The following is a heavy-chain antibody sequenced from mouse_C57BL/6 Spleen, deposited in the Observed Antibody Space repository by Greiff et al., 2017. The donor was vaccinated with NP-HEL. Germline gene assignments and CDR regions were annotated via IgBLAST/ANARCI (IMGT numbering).Heavy chain of an antibody. J-gene: IGHJ2*01. Sequence: QVQLKQPGTELVKPGASVKLSCKASGYTFTSYWMHWVKPRHGQGLEWIGNINPSNGGTNYNEKFKSKATMTVDKSSSTAYMQLSSLTSEDSAVYYCARGGPGYFDYWGQGTTLTVSS. CDR3: ARGGPGYFDY. D-gene: IGHD3-3*01. CDR1: GYTFTSYW. V-gene: IGHV1-53*01. CDR2: INPSNGGT.